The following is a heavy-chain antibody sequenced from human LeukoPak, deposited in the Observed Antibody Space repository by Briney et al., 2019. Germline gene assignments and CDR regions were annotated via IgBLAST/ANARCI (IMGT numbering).Heavy chain of an antibody. CDR1: GDSVSSNSVV. V-gene: IGHV6-1*01. J-gene: IGHJ3*01. D-gene: IGHD3-16*02. CDR2: TYYRSKWYS. CDR3: ARIVSPWGSSDAFDF. Sequence: SQTLSLTCAISGDSVSSNSVVWNWIRQSPSRGLEWPGRTYYRSKWYSDYASSVKSRIIINPDTSKNQFSLQLNSVTPEDTAVYFCARIVSPWGSSDAFDFWGQGTVVTVSS.